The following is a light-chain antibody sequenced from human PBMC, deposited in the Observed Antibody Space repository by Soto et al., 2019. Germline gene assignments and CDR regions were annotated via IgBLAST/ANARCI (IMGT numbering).Light chain of an antibody. CDR3: QQYDIWPPYT. J-gene: IGKJ2*01. CDR2: DAS. CDR1: QNIRSR. V-gene: IGKV3-15*01. Sequence: EVVMTQAPPSLSASPGKRGTLSCRASQNIRSRLAWYQQRPGQAPSLLIYDASTGATGIPPRFSGGGSGKEFTVTISSLQCEDFAIYYCQQYDIWPPYTFGQGTKVDIK.